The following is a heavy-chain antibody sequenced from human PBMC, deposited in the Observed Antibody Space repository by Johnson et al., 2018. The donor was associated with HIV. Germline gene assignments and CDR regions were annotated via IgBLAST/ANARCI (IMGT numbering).Heavy chain of an antibody. CDR2: ISYDGSNK. CDR3: AVVALPMYWYDAFDI. J-gene: IGHJ3*02. Sequence: QVQLVESGGGVVQPGKSLRLSCSASRFTFSNYAMNWVRQAPGKGLEWMAIISYDGSNKHYADSVKGRFTISRDNSKNTLYLQLNNLRAEDTALYYCAVVALPMYWYDAFDIWGQGAMATVSS. CDR1: RFTFSNYA. D-gene: IGHD2-21*01. V-gene: IGHV3-30*03.